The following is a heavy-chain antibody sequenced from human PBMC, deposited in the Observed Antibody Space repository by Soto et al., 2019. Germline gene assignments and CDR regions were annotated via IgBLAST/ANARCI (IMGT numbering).Heavy chain of an antibody. V-gene: IGHV4-34*01. J-gene: IGHJ4*02. D-gene: IGHD3-10*01. CDR3: AKGRELLWFGELFRNDY. CDR2: INHSGST. CDR1: GGSFSGYY. Sequence: SETLSLTCAVYGGSFSGYYWSWIRQPPGKGLEWIGEINHSGSTNYNPSLKSRVTISVDTSKNQFSLKLSSVTAADTAVYYCAKGRELLWFGELFRNDYWGQGTLVTVSS.